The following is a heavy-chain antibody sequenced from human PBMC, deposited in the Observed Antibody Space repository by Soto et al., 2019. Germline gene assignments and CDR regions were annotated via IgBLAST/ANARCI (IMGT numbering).Heavy chain of an antibody. CDR1: GGSISSSSYY. Sequence: PSETLSLTCTVSGGSISSSSYYWGWIRQPPGKGLEWIGSIYYSGSTYYNPSLKSRVTISVDTSKNQFSLKLSSVTAADTAVYYCARYRGIFGVVIPAPNPNYYYYGMDVWGQGTTVTVSS. CDR3: ARYRGIFGVVIPAPNPNYYYYGMDV. J-gene: IGHJ6*02. V-gene: IGHV4-39*01. CDR2: IYYSGST. D-gene: IGHD3-3*01.